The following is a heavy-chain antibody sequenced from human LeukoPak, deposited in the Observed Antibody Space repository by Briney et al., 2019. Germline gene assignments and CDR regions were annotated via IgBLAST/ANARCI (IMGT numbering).Heavy chain of an antibody. D-gene: IGHD6-19*01. CDR2: IWYDGSNK. CDR3: ASTSGWYEPIDY. V-gene: IGHV3-33*01. CDR1: GFNFSIYG. J-gene: IGHJ4*02. Sequence: GRSLSLSCPASGFNFSIYGMHGDRQAPGKRKEWVAVIWYDGSNKYYADSVKDRFTISRDNSKNTLYLQMNSLRAEDTAVYYCASTSGWYEPIDYWGQGTLVTVSS.